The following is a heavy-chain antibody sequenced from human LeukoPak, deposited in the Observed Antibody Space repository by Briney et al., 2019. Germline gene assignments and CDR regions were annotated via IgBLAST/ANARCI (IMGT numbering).Heavy chain of an antibody. CDR3: ARVDSSGFTPDYFDY. D-gene: IGHD6-19*01. CDR2: ISAYNGNT. V-gene: IGHV1-18*01. Sequence: ASVKVSCKASGYTFTSYGISWVRQAPGQGLEWMGWISAYNGNTNYAQKLQGRVTMPTDTSTSTAYMELRSLRSDDTAVYYCARVDSSGFTPDYFDYWGQGTLVTVSS. J-gene: IGHJ4*02. CDR1: GYTFTSYG.